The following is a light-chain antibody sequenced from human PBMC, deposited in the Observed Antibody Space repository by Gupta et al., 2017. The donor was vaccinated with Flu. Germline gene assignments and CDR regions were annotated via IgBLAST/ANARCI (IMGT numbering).Light chain of an antibody. V-gene: IGKV1-39*01. CDR3: QQRNSTPLT. Sequence: DIKMTSPPSSLSASVGDRVTITCRASQSISSYLNLYQQNPGQAPKLLSYGASRRETGVPSRFSGSGSGTDFTLTISRLQPEDFAAYYCQQRNSTPLTFGQGTKVEIK. J-gene: IGKJ1*01. CDR1: QSISSY. CDR2: GAS.